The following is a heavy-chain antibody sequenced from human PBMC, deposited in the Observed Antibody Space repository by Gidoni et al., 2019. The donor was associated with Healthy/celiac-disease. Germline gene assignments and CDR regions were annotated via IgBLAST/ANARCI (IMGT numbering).Heavy chain of an antibody. CDR3: ARELYSSFSYYYGMDV. J-gene: IGHJ6*02. CDR2: ISSSGSTI. D-gene: IGHD6-6*01. V-gene: IGHV3-11*01. Sequence: QVQLVESGGGLVKPGGSLRLSCAASGFPFSDYYMSWIRQAPGKGLEWVSYISSSGSTIYYADSVKGRFTISRDNAKNSLYLQMNSLRAEDTAVYYCARELYSSFSYYYGMDVWGQGTTVTVSS. CDR1: GFPFSDYY.